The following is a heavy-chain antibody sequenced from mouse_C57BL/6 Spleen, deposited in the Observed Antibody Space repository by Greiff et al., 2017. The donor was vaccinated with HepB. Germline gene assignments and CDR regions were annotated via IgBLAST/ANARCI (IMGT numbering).Heavy chain of an antibody. CDR2: IYPGDGDT. CDR3: ARELFYAMDY. V-gene: IGHV1-82*01. CDR1: GYAFSSSW. Sequence: LQESGPELVKPGASVKISCKASGYAFSSSWMNWVKQRPGKGLEWIGRIYPGDGDTNYNGKFKGKATLTADKSSSTAYMQLSSLTSEDSAVYFCARELFYAMDYWGQGTSVTVSS. J-gene: IGHJ4*01.